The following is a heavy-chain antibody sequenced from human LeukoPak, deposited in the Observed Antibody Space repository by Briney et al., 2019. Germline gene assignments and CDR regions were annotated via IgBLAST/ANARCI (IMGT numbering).Heavy chain of an antibody. D-gene: IGHD2/OR15-2a*01. CDR2: IRGDGSRI. V-gene: IGHV3-21*05. CDR3: TRDPHALDF. J-gene: IGHJ4*02. Sequence: PGGSLRLSCAASGFTFSSYSMNWVRQAPGKGLEWISYIRGDGSRIYYADSVEGRFIISRDNAKNSLYLQMDSLRVEDTAVYYCTRDPHALDFWGQGTLVTVSS. CDR1: GFTFSSYS.